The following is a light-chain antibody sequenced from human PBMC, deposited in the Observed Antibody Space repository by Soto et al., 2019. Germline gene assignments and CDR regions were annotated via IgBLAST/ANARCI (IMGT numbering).Light chain of an antibody. CDR2: TAS. Sequence: DIQMTQSPSSLSTSVGDRVTITCRASQSISSYLNWYQQKPGRAPKLLIYTASTLQTGVPSRFSGSGSGTDFTLTISSLLPEDFATYYCQQSYSTPYTFGQGTKLDIK. J-gene: IGKJ2*01. CDR3: QQSYSTPYT. CDR1: QSISSY. V-gene: IGKV1-39*01.